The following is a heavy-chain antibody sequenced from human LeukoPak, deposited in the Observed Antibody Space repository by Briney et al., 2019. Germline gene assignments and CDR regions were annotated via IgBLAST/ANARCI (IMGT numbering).Heavy chain of an antibody. D-gene: IGHD5-24*01. CDR2: IYYRGSP. V-gene: IGHV4-59*01. CDR3: ARGRDGYKHYFDY. J-gene: IGHJ4*02. CDR1: GGSISSYY. Sequence: SSETLSLTCTVSGGSISSYYWSWMLQPPGRGLEWVGYIYYRGSPNYTPSLKSRVTISVDTSKNQFSLKLSSVTAADTAVYDCARGRDGYKHYFDYWGQGTLVTVSS.